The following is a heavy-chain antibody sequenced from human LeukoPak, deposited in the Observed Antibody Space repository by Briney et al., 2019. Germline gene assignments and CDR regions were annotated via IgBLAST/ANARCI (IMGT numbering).Heavy chain of an antibody. V-gene: IGHV1-46*01. CDR2: INPSGGST. D-gene: IGHD3-22*01. CDR1: GYTFTSYY. CDR3: ARAESSGYYMRAEYLQH. Sequence: ASVKVSCKASGYTFTSYYMHWVRQAPGQGLEWMGIINPSGGSTSYAQKFQGRVTMTRDTSTSTVYMELSSLRSEDTAVYYCARAESSGYYMRAEYLQHWGQGTLVTVSS. J-gene: IGHJ1*01.